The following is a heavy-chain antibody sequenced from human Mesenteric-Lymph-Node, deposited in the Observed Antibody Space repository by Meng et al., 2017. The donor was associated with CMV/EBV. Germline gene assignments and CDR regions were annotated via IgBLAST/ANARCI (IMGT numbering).Heavy chain of an antibody. J-gene: IGHJ4*02. CDR2: ISSSGSTI. D-gene: IGHD3-16*01. CDR1: GFTFSDYY. Sequence: GESLKISCAASGFTFSDYYMSWIRQAPGKGLEWVSYISSSGSTIYYADSVKGRFTISRDNAKNTLYLQMNSLRAEDTAVYYCARDVWGALDYWGQGTLVTVSS. V-gene: IGHV3-11*04. CDR3: ARDVWGALDY.